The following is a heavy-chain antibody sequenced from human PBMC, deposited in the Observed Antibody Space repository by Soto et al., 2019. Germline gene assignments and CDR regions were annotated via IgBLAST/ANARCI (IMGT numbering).Heavy chain of an antibody. CDR1: GGTFSSYA. CDR3: AIRPGGGIYYYGMDV. J-gene: IGHJ6*02. D-gene: IGHD3-16*01. CDR2: IIPIFGTA. Sequence: QVQLVQSGAEVKKPGSSVKVSCKASGGTFSSYAISWVRQAPGQGLEWMGGIIPIFGTANFAQNFQGRVTITADEATNTAYMELSSLRSEDTAVYYCAIRPGGGIYYYGMDVWGQGTTVSVSS. V-gene: IGHV1-69*12.